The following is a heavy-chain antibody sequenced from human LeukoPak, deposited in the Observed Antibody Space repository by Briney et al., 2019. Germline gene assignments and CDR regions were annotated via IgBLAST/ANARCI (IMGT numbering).Heavy chain of an antibody. Sequence: GGSLRLSCAASGFTFSNAWMSWVRQAPGKGLEWVGRIKSKTDGGTTDYAAPVKGRFTISRDDSKNTLYLQMNSLKTEDTAVYYCTTELYYDSSGYYGGVDYWGQGTLVTASS. V-gene: IGHV3-15*01. CDR2: IKSKTDGGTT. D-gene: IGHD3-22*01. J-gene: IGHJ4*02. CDR1: GFTFSNAW. CDR3: TTELYYDSSGYYGGVDY.